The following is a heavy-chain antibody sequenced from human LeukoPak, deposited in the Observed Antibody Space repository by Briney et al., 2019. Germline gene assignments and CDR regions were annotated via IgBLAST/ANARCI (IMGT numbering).Heavy chain of an antibody. D-gene: IGHD6-6*01. J-gene: IGHJ6*02. CDR2: ISSSGSTI. V-gene: IGHV3-48*03. Sequence: GGSLRLSCAASGFTFSSYEMNWVRQAPGKGLGWVSYISSSGSTIYYADSVKGRFTISRDNAKNSLYLQMNSLRAEDTAVYYCARSLVTSIAARDVWGQGTTVTVSS. CDR1: GFTFSSYE. CDR3: ARSLVTSIAARDV.